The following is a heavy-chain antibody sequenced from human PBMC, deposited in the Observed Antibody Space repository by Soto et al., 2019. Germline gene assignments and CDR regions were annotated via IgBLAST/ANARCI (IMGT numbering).Heavy chain of an antibody. J-gene: IGHJ6*02. D-gene: IGHD6-13*01. CDR2: ISYDGSNK. CDR3: ASAGIAAAGTLPLYYYYYYGMDV. Sequence: GGSLRLSCAASGFTFSSYAMHWVRQAPGKGLEWVAVISYDGSNKYYADSVKGRFTISRDNSKNTLYLQMNSLRAEDTAVYYCASAGIAAAGTLPLYYYYYYGMDVWGQGTTVTVSS. CDR1: GFTFSSYA. V-gene: IGHV3-30-3*01.